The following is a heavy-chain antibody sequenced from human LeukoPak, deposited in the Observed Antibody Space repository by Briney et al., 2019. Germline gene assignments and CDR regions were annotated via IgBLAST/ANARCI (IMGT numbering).Heavy chain of an antibody. J-gene: IGHJ4*02. CDR2: ISGGGEST. Sequence: GGSLGLSCVASGFTFSSHAMNWVRQAPGKGLEWVSSISGGGESTYYADSVKGRFTVSRDNSKNTLYLQINSLRGEDTAVYYCAKGKYSSGGVPDYWGQGTLVTVSS. CDR3: AKGKYSSGGVPDY. CDR1: GFTFSSHA. D-gene: IGHD6-19*01. V-gene: IGHV3-23*01.